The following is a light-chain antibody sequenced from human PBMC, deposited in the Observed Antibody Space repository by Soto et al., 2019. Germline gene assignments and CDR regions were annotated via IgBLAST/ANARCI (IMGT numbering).Light chain of an antibody. CDR2: SAS. J-gene: IGKJ2*01. Sequence: EIVLTQSPGTLSLSPGEKTTPPFRARQDICNSLARYQQRPGQSPRLLIYSASSRATGVPDRFSGGGSATDFTLTVSRLEPEDFAVYYCQQYGGSPRTFGQGTTLEIK. CDR1: QDICNS. CDR3: QQYGGSPRT. V-gene: IGKV3-20*01.